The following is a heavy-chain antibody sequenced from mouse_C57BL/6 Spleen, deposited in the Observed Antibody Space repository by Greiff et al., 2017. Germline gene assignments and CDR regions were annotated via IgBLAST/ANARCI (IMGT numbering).Heavy chain of an antibody. CDR3: ARRTVVAYYAMDY. CDR1: GYTFTDYN. D-gene: IGHD1-1*01. J-gene: IGHJ4*01. Sequence: VQLKQSGPELVKPGASVKIPCKASGYTFTDYNMDWVKQSHGKSLEWIGDINPNNGGTIYNQKFKGKATLTVDKSSSTAYMELRSLTSEDTAVYYCARRTVVAYYAMDYWGQGTSVTVSS. CDR2: INPNNGGT. V-gene: IGHV1-18*01.